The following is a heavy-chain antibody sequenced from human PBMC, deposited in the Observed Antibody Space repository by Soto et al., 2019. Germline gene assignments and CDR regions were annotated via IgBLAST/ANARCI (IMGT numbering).Heavy chain of an antibody. CDR3: ASRPSGSGFDP. D-gene: IGHD1-26*01. CDR2: IYHSGST. J-gene: IGHJ5*02. CDR1: GGSISSVGYS. Sequence: QLQLQESGSGLVKPSQTLSLTGAVSGGSISSVGYSWIWIRQPPGKGLEWIGYIYHSGSTYYSPSLKSPITISVDMSKTQFSLKLCSVTPADTAEYYCASRPSGSGFDPWGQGTLVTVSS. V-gene: IGHV4-30-2*01.